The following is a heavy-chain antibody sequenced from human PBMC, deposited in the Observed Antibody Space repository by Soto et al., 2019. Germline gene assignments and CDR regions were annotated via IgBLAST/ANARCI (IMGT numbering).Heavy chain of an antibody. V-gene: IGHV3-23*01. J-gene: IGHJ1*01. CDR1: GFTFSTYA. D-gene: IGHD1-26*01. CDR2: VSGSGDHT. CDR3: AKSGLADLAH. Sequence: EVQLLQSGGGLVQPGGSLRLSCTASGFTFSTYAMAWVRQAPGKGLVWISTVSGSGDHTYYADSVKGRSTISRDASKNTLYLQMDSLRVEDTAVYYCAKSGLADLAHWDQGALVTVSS.